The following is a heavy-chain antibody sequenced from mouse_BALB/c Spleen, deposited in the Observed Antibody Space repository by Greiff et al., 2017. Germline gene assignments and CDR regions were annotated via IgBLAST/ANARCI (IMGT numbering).Heavy chain of an antibody. V-gene: IGHV3-2*02. CDR3: ARLGLHYAMDY. CDR1: GYSITSDYA. D-gene: IGHD2-4*01. CDR2: ISYSGST. Sequence: EVQLQESGPGLVKPSQSLSLTCTVTGYSITSDYAWNWIRQFPGNKLEWMGYISYSGSTSYNPSLKSRISITRDTSKNQFFLQLNSVTTEDTATYYCARLGLHYAMDYWGQGTSVTVSS. J-gene: IGHJ4*01.